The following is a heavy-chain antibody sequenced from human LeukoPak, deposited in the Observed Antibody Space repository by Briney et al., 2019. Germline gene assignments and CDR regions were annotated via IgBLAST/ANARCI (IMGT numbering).Heavy chain of an antibody. CDR2: INAGNGNT. V-gene: IGHV1-3*01. Sequence: ASVKVACKASGYTFTSYAMHWVRQAPGQRLEWMGWINAGNGNTKYSQKFQGRVTITRDTSASTAYMELSSLRSEDTAVYYCARGRYYYDSSGYYYWGQGTLVTVSS. J-gene: IGHJ4*02. CDR1: GYTFTSYA. CDR3: ARGRYYYDSSGYYY. D-gene: IGHD3-22*01.